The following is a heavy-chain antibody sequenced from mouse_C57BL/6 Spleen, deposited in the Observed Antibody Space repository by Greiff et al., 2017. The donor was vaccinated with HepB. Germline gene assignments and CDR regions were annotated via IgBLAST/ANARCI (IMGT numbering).Heavy chain of an antibody. Sequence: EVKLQESGGGLVQPGGSLSLSCAASGFTFTDYYMSWVRQPPGKALEWLGFIRNKANGYTTEYSASVKGRFTISRDNSQSILYLQMNALRAEDSATYYCARHSLLRYFDYWGQGTTLTVSS. CDR2: IRNKANGYTT. J-gene: IGHJ2*01. CDR1: GFTFTDYY. CDR3: ARHSLLRYFDY. V-gene: IGHV7-3*01. D-gene: IGHD1-2*01.